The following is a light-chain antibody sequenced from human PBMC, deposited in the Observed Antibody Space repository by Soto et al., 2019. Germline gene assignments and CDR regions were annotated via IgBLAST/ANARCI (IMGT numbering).Light chain of an antibody. J-gene: IGKJ1*01. CDR1: QDIRSH. CDR3: QQYGTSPRT. Sequence: ENVFTQSPGTLSLSPGERVTLSCSASQDIRSHLAWYQHKPGQAPRLLIFEASSRATGISDRFSGSGSGTDFTLSISRVEPEDVAVYYCQQYGTSPRTFGRGTKVDIK. CDR2: EAS. V-gene: IGKV3-20*01.